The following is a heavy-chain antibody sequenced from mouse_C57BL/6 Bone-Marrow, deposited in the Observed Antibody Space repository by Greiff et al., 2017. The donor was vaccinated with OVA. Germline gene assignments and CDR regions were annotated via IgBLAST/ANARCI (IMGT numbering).Heavy chain of an antibody. Sequence: EVQLQESGGGLVKPGGSLKLSCAASGFTFSSYAMSWVRQTPEKRLEWVATISDGGSYTYYPDNVKGRFTISRDNAKNNLYLQMSHLKSEDTAMYYCARDPFGPYYFDYWGQGTTLTVSS. CDR2: ISDGGSYT. CDR1: GFTFSSYA. D-gene: IGHD3-1*01. CDR3: ARDPFGPYYFDY. J-gene: IGHJ2*01. V-gene: IGHV5-4*01.